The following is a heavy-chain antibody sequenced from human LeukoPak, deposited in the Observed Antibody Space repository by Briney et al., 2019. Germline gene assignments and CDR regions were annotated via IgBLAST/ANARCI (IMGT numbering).Heavy chain of an antibody. Sequence: GGSLRLSCAASGFTFSTYWMHWVRQAPGKGLVWVSRINSDASITSYADPVRGRFTISRDNANNTLYLQMSSLGVEDTAVYYCTRDVYLDHWGQGTLVTVSS. CDR1: GFTFSTYW. J-gene: IGHJ4*02. D-gene: IGHD3-10*01. V-gene: IGHV3-74*01. CDR2: INSDASIT. CDR3: TRDVYLDH.